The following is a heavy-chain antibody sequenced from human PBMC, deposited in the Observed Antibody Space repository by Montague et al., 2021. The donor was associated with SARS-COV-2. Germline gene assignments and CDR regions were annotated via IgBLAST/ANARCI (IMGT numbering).Heavy chain of an antibody. CDR3: ARRRLREDYFDF. CDR2: VYYSGYT. J-gene: IGHJ4*02. Sequence: SETLSLTCTVSGDSVSSSDHYWGWIRQPPGKGLEWLGIVYYSGYTYSXPSVKGRVTISIDASKNQFSLKLNSLTATDTAIYHCARRRLREDYFDFWGQGTLPTVSS. CDR1: GDSVSSSDHY. V-gene: IGHV4-39*01. D-gene: IGHD4-17*01.